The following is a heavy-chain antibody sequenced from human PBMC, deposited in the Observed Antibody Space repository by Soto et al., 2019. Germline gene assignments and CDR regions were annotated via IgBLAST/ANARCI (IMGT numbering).Heavy chain of an antibody. D-gene: IGHD3-22*01. V-gene: IGHV1-18*01. CDR1: GDTFTSYG. CDR3: ARVHYYDSSGYEYYYGMDV. CDR2: ISAYNGNT. J-gene: IGHJ6*02. Sequence: QVQLVQSGAEVKKPGASVKVSCKASGDTFTSYGISWVRQAPGQGLEWMGWISAYNGNTNYAQKLQGRVTMTTDTSTSTAYMELRSLRSDDTAVYYCARVHYYDSSGYEYYYGMDVWGQGTTVTVSS.